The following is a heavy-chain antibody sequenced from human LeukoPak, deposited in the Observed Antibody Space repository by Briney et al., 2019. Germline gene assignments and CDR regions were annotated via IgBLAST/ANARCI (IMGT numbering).Heavy chain of an antibody. CDR3: AKDQRYSSGWPLDY. D-gene: IGHD6-19*01. CDR2: ISGSGGST. V-gene: IGHV3-23*01. CDR1: GFTFSSYA. Sequence: GGSLRLSCAASGFTFSSYAMSWVRQAPGKGLEWVSAISGSGGSTYYADSVKGRFTISRDNSKNTLYLQMNSLRAEDTAVYYCAKDQRYSSGWPLDYWGQGTLVTVSS. J-gene: IGHJ4*02.